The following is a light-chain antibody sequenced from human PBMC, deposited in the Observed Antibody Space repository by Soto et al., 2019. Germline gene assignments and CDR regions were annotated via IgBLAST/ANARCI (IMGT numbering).Light chain of an antibody. CDR1: QSLLHSNGYKY. CDR3: MQALQTPWT. V-gene: IGKV2-28*01. CDR2: LGS. J-gene: IGKJ1*01. Sequence: DIVKTQSPLSLPVTPGEPASISCRSSQSLLHSNGYKYLDWYLQKPGQSPQLLIYLGSNRASGVPDRFSGSGSGTDFTLKISRVEAEDVGVYYCMQALQTPWTFGQGTKVEIK.